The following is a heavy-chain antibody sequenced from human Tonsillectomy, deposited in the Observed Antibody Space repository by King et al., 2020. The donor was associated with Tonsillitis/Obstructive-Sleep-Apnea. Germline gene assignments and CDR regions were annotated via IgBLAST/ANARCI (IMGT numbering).Heavy chain of an antibody. V-gene: IGHV3-11*05. CDR1: GFTFSDYY. J-gene: IGHJ3*02. Sequence: VQLVESGGGLVKPGGSLRLSCAASGFTFSDYYMSWIRQAPGKGLEWVSYISSSSSYTNYADSVKGRFTISRDNAKNSLYLQRNSLRAEDTAVYYCARGGMVITTFDAFDIWGQGTMVTVSS. CDR2: ISSSSSYT. D-gene: IGHD3-9*01. CDR3: ARGGMVITTFDAFDI.